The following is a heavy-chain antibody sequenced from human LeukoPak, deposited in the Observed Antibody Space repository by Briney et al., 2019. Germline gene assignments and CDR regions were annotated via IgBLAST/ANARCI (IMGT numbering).Heavy chain of an antibody. Sequence: PSETLSLTCTVSGVSISSSSYYWGWIRQPPGKGLEWIGSIYYSGSTYYNPSLKSRVTISVDTSKNQFSLKLSSVTAAGTAVYYCARITMVRGYMDVWGKGTTVTISS. D-gene: IGHD3-10*01. V-gene: IGHV4-39*01. J-gene: IGHJ6*03. CDR2: IYYSGST. CDR1: GVSISSSSYY. CDR3: ARITMVRGYMDV.